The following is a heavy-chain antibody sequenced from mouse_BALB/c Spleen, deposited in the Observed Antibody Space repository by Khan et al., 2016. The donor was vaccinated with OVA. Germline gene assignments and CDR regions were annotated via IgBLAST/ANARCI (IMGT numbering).Heavy chain of an antibody. CDR3: ARLAYYYDSEGFAY. Sequence: EVRLVESGGDLVKPGGSLKLSCAASGFTFSTYGMSWVRQTPDKRLEWVATVSTGGGYTYYPDSVKGRFTISRGNAKNTLYLQMISLKSEYKSMFYCARLAYYYDSEGFAYWGQGTLVTVSA. CDR1: GFTFSTYG. J-gene: IGHJ3*01. D-gene: IGHD1-1*01. V-gene: IGHV5-6*01. CDR2: VSTGGGYT.